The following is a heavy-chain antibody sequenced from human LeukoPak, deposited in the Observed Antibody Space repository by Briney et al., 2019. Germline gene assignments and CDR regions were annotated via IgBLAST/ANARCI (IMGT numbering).Heavy chain of an antibody. V-gene: IGHV3-23*01. CDR2: ISGSGGST. J-gene: IGHJ4*02. Sequence: GGSLRLSCAASGFTFSTYVMSWVRQAPGEGLEWVSGISGSGGSTYYADSVKGRFTISRDISKNTLYVQMDSLGVEDTAVYYCAKGLGKATITPLGYWGQGTLVTVSS. CDR1: GFTFSTYV. D-gene: IGHD5-24*01. CDR3: AKGLGKATITPLGY.